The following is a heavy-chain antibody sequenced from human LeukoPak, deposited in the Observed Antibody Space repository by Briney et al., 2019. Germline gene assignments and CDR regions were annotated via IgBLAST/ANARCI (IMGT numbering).Heavy chain of an antibody. D-gene: IGHD3-16*02. CDR3: ARLPYRDGVAQDY. Sequence: ASVKVSCKTSGYTFTRYYMQWVRQAPGHGLEWMGIINPISRATDYAQKFQGRVTMTRDTSTSTVYMELSSLRSEDTAMYYCARLPYRDGVAQDYWGQGTLVTVSS. V-gene: IGHV1-46*01. J-gene: IGHJ4*02. CDR2: INPISRAT. CDR1: GYTFTRYY.